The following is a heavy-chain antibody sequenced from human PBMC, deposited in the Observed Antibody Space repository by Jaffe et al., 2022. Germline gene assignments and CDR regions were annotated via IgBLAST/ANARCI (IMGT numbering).Heavy chain of an antibody. J-gene: IGHJ3*02. CDR1: GYSIRGGFF. Sequence: VQLQESGPGLLRPSETLSLTCGVSGYSIRGGFFWGWIRQAPAQGLEWLGYISHSGTAHYHSSLKSRLTMSMDTSKNQFSLKLTSVTAADTAVYYCARAEEIFYESSSAVGDAYDIWGRGTMVIVSS. CDR2: ISHSGTA. CDR3: ARAEEIFYESSSAVGDAYDI. D-gene: IGHD3-22*01. V-gene: IGHV4-38-2*01.